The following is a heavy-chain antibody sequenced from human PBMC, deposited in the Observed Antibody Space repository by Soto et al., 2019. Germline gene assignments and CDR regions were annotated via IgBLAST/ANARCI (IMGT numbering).Heavy chain of an antibody. J-gene: IGHJ4*02. D-gene: IGHD2-15*01. CDR1: GFIFSEST. Sequence: GGSLRLSCSASGFIFSESTIYWVRQVPGKGLEAISAVSTSGRSTYYADSVKDRFTISRDNSKNTLFLQMGSLRPEDTAICYCVKQAHGLDGVAFDYWGQGTQVTVSS. CDR3: VKQAHGLDGVAFDY. V-gene: IGHV3-64D*06. CDR2: VSTSGRST.